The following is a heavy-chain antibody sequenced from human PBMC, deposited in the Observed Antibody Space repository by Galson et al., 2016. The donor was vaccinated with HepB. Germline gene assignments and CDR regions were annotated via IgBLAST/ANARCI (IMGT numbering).Heavy chain of an antibody. CDR1: GFTFSSYS. CDR3: ARDRDFWSGYYTDAFDI. J-gene: IGHJ3*02. V-gene: IGHV3-48*02. D-gene: IGHD3-3*01. CDR2: ISSSSQTI. Sequence: SLRLSCAASGFTFSSYSMNWVRQAPGKGLEWVSYISSSSQTINYADSVKGRFTISKDTAKNSVYLQMNSLRDEDTAVYYCARDRDFWSGYYTDAFDIWGQGTMVTVSS.